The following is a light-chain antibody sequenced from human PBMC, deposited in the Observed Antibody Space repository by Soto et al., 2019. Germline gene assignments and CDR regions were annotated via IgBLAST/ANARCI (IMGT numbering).Light chain of an antibody. CDR1: QSISSY. V-gene: IGKV1-39*01. CDR2: AAS. J-gene: IGKJ2*01. CDR3: QQSYSTPYT. Sequence: DIQMTQSPSSLSASVVDRVTITCRASQSISSYLNWYPQKPGKAPKLLIYAASSLQSGFPSRFSGCGSGTDFTLTISSLQPEEFATYYCQQSYSTPYTFGQGTKLEIK.